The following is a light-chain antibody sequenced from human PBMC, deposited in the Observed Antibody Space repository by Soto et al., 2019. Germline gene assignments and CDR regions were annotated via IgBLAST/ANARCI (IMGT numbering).Light chain of an antibody. J-gene: IGLJ2*01. CDR3: QTWGTGIRGV. CDR1: SGHSSYA. CDR2: LNSDGSH. V-gene: IGLV4-69*01. Sequence: QLVLTQSPSASASLGASVKLTCTLSSGHSSYAIAWHQQQPEKGPRYLMKLNSDGSHSKGDGIPDRFSGSSSGAERYLTISSLQSEDEADYDCQTWGTGIRGVFGGGTKLTVL.